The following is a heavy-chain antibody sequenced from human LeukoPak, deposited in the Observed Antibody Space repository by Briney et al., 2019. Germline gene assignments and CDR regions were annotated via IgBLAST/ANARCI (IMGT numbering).Heavy chain of an antibody. V-gene: IGHV1-18*01. CDR3: AREGSSSFGFDYYYGMDV. CDR1: GYTFTSYG. CDR2: ISAYNGNT. J-gene: IGHJ6*02. Sequence: ASVKVSCKASGYTFTSYGIIWVRQAPGQGLEWMGWISAYNGNTNYAQKLQGRVTMTTDTSTSTAYMELRSLRSDDTAVYYCAREGSSSFGFDYYYGMDVWGQGTTVTVSS. D-gene: IGHD6-6*01.